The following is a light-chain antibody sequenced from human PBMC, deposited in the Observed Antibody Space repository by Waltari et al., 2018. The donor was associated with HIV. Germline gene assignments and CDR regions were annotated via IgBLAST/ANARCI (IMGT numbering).Light chain of an antibody. Sequence: QSALTQPASVSGSPGQSLTISRTGRTTDIGGHDSVSWYRQYPGEVPKLLIYDFTQRPSGVSRRFSGSKSGNMAFLTISGLRPEDEADYYCRSYSTHTTYSTYLFVSGTQITV. CDR1: TTDIGGHDS. V-gene: IGLV2-14*03. J-gene: IGLJ1*01. CDR3: RSYSTHTTYSTYL. CDR2: DFT.